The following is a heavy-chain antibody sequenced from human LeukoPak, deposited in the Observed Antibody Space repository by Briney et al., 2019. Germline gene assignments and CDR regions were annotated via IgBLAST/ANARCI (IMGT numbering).Heavy chain of an antibody. V-gene: IGHV3-48*03. D-gene: IGHD4-17*01. CDR1: GFTFSSYE. Sequence: GGSLRLSCAASGFTFSSYEMNWVRQAPGKGLEWVSYISSSSSTIYYADSVKGRFTISRDNAKNSLYLQMNGLRAEDTAVYYCAREGYGDSDWFDYWAQGTLVTVSS. J-gene: IGHJ5*01. CDR2: ISSSSSTI. CDR3: AREGYGDSDWFDY.